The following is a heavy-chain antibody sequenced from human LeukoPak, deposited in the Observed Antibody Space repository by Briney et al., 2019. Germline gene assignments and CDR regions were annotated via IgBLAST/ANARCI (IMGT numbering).Heavy chain of an antibody. J-gene: IGHJ6*03. CDR2: ISGSGGST. D-gene: IGHD6-13*01. CDR1: GFTFSSYA. Sequence: PGGSLRLSCAASGFTFSSYAMGWVRQAPGKGLEWVSAISGSGGSTYYADSVKGRFTISRDNSKNTLYLQMNSLRAEDTAVYYCAKSLYSSSFHYYMDVWGKGTTVTVSS. V-gene: IGHV3-23*01. CDR3: AKSLYSSSFHYYMDV.